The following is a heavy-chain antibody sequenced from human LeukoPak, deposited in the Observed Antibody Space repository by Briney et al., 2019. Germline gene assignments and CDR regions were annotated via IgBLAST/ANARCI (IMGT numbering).Heavy chain of an antibody. J-gene: IGHJ4*02. CDR1: GFTFSSYW. V-gene: IGHV3-7*01. CDR3: ARVIVATIIGNYYFDY. D-gene: IGHD5-12*01. CDR2: IKQDGSEK. Sequence: SGGSLRLSCAASGFTFSSYWMSWVRQAPGKGLEWVANIKQDGSEKYYVDSVKGRFTISRDNAKNSLYLQMNSLRAEDTAVYYCARVIVATIIGNYYFDYWGQGTLVTVSS.